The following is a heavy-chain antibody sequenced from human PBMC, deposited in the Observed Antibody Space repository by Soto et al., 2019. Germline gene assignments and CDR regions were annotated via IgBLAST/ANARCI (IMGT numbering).Heavy chain of an antibody. D-gene: IGHD1-26*01. CDR1: GFTFSNAW. J-gene: IGHJ4*02. CDR3: TTVYPPHSGSLVDY. V-gene: IGHV3-15*01. CDR2: IKSKTGGGTT. Sequence: PGGSLRLSCAASGFTFSNAWMSWVRQAPGKGLEWVGRIKSKTGGGTTDYAAPVKGRFTISRDDSKNTLYLQMNSLKTEDTAVYYCTTVYPPHSGSLVDYWCQGTLVTVSS.